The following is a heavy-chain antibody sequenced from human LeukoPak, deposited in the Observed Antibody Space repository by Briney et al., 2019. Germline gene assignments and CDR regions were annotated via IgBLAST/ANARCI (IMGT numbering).Heavy chain of an antibody. J-gene: IGHJ4*02. Sequence: TSETLSLTCTVSGDSINDHYWSWIRQPPGEGLEWIAYIYSSVSTNYNPSLRSRVTMSVDTSKNQFSLKLSSVTAADTAVYYCARDPLYSSSWEFDYWGQGTLVTVSS. CDR3: ARDPLYSSSWEFDY. CDR2: IYSSVST. D-gene: IGHD6-13*01. V-gene: IGHV4-59*11. CDR1: GDSINDHY.